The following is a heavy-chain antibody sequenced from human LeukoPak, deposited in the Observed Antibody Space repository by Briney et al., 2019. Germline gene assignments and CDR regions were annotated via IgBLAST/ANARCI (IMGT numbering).Heavy chain of an antibody. CDR3: ARGGSPFEYYYYGMDV. CDR2: IYTSGST. CDR1: GGSISSYC. V-gene: IGHV4-4*07. J-gene: IGHJ6*02. D-gene: IGHD3-9*01. Sequence: SETLSLTCTVSGGSISSYCWSWIRQPAGKGLEWIGRIYTSGSTNYSPSLKSRVIMSVDTSKHQFSLKLRSATAADTAVYYCARGGSPFEYYYYGMDVWGQGTTVTVSS.